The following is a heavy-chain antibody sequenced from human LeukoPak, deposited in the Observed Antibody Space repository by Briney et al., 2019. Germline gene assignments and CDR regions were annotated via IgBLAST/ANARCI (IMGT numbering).Heavy chain of an antibody. V-gene: IGHV3-21*01. D-gene: IGHD3/OR15-3a*01. CDR2: ISSSSSYI. Sequence: ETLSLTCALSGGSITDYYYNWVRQAPGKGLEWVSSISSSSSYIYYADSVKGRFTISRDNAKNSLCLQMNSLRAEDTAVYYCARELDHGDIWGQGTMVTVSS. J-gene: IGHJ3*02. CDR3: ARELDHGDI. CDR1: GGSITDYY.